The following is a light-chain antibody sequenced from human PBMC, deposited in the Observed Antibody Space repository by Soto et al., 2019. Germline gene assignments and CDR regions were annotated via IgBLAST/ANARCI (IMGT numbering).Light chain of an antibody. CDR3: QQYNNWPPT. J-gene: IGKJ1*01. CDR2: GAY. V-gene: IGKV3-15*01. Sequence: EIGRTQSPATLSLSPGERATLSCRASQSVSGNFAWYQQKPGQAPRLLIYGAYTGATGIPARFSRSGSGTELTLTISSLQSEDFAVYDCQQYNNWPPTFGQGTKVEIK. CDR1: QSVSGN.